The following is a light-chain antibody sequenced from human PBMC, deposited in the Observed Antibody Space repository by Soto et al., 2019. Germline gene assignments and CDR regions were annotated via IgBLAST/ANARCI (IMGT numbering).Light chain of an antibody. CDR1: QSLLFSNGYNY. CDR2: LGS. Sequence: DIVMTQSPLSLPVTPGEPASISCRSSQSLLFSNGYNYLDWYLQKPGQSPHLLIYLGSDRASGVPDRFSGSGLGTDFTLKISRVEAEDVGVYYCMQSLQTPWTFGQGTKVEIK. J-gene: IGKJ1*01. CDR3: MQSLQTPWT. V-gene: IGKV2-28*01.